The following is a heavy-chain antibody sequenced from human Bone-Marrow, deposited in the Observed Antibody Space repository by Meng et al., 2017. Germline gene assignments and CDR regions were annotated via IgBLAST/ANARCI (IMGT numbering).Heavy chain of an antibody. V-gene: IGHV3-21*01. D-gene: IGHD1-26*01. CDR1: GFTFSSYS. CDR3: ARVGATSVSGDAFDI. J-gene: IGHJ3*02. CDR2: ISSSSSYI. Sequence: GESLKISCAASGFTFSSYSMNWVRQAPGKGLEWVSSISSSSSYIYYADSVKGRFTISRDNAKNSLYLQMNSLRAEDTAVYYCARVGATSVSGDAFDIWGQGTMVTVSS.